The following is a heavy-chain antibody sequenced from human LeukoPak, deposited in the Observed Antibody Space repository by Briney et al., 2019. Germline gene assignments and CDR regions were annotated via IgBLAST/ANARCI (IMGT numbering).Heavy chain of an antibody. J-gene: IGHJ2*01. CDR1: GGSFSGYY. D-gene: IGHD3-10*01. V-gene: IGHV4-34*01. CDR2: INHSGST. CDR3: ARDYLDWYFDL. Sequence: SETLSLTCAVYGGSFSGYYWSWIRQPPGKGLEWIGEINHSGSTNYNPSLKSRVTISVDTSKNQFSLKLSSVTAADTAVYYCARDYLDWYFDLWGRGTLVTVSS.